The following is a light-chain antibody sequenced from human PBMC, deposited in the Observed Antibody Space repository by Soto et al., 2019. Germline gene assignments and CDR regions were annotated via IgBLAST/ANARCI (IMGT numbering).Light chain of an antibody. CDR1: SSDVGGYNY. CDR2: EVS. CDR3: TSYTTRSPHWV. V-gene: IGLV2-14*01. J-gene: IGLJ3*02. Sequence: QSALTQPASVSGSPGQSITISCTGTSSDVGGYNYVSWYQQHPGKAPKLMIYEVSNRPSGVSNRFSGSKSRNTASLTISGLQAEDEADYYCTSYTTRSPHWVFGGGTKLTVL.